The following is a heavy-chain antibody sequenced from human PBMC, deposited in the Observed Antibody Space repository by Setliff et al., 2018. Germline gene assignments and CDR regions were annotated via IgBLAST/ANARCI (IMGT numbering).Heavy chain of an antibody. CDR3: AGQGPIFGTGLIPGFDQ. CDR1: GITFTSYA. V-gene: IGHV3-23*01. CDR2: VSVSGDNT. J-gene: IGHJ4*02. D-gene: IGHD3-3*01. Sequence: LRLSCVASGITFTSYAMSWVRQAPGKGLEWVSTVSVSGDNTYYTDSVKGRFTTSRDNSKNAVSLQMSSLRAEDTAVYFCAGQGPIFGTGLIPGFDQWGQGTMVTVSS.